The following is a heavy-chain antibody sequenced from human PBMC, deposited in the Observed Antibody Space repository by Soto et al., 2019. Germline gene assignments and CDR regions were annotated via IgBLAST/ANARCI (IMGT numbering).Heavy chain of an antibody. CDR2: IYYSGST. Sequence: LSLTCTVSGGSVSSGSYYWSWIRQPPGKGLEWIGYIYYSGSTNYNPSLKSRVTISVDTSKNQFSLKLSSVTAADTAVYYCARGGTYDSSGSLDYWGHGTLVTSPQ. V-gene: IGHV4-61*01. D-gene: IGHD3-22*01. CDR1: GGSVSSGSYY. CDR3: ARGGTYDSSGSLDY. J-gene: IGHJ4*01.